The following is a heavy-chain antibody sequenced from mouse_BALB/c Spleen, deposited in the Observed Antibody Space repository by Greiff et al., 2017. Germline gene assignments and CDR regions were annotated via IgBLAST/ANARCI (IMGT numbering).Heavy chain of an antibody. CDR1: GFTFSSYA. D-gene: IGHD2-1*01. CDR2: ISSGGST. J-gene: IGHJ3*01. CDR3: ARVDYGNSWFAY. V-gene: IGHV5-6-5*01. Sequence: EVQLVESGGGLVKPGGSLKLSCAASGFTFSSYAMSWVRQTPEKRLEWVASISSGGSTYYPDSVKGRFTISRDNARNILYLQMSSLRSEDTAMYYCARVDYGNSWFAYWGQGTLVTVSA.